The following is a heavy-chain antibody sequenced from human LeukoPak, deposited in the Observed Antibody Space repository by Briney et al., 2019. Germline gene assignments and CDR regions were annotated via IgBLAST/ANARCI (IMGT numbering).Heavy chain of an antibody. V-gene: IGHV3-23*01. CDR1: GFTFSSYA. D-gene: IGHD3-16*01. CDR3: AQAFWGINGWFDP. Sequence: GGPLRLSCAASGFTFSSYAMSWVRQAPGKGLEWVSAISGSGGSTYYADSVKGRFTISRDNSKNTLYLQMNSLRAEDTAVYYCAQAFWGINGWFDPWGQGTLVTVSS. J-gene: IGHJ5*02. CDR2: ISGSGGST.